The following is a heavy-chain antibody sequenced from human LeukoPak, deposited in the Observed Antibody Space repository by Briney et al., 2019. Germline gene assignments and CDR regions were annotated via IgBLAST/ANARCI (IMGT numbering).Heavy chain of an antibody. J-gene: IGHJ3*02. Sequence: PSETLSLTCTVSGGSISSSSYYWGWIRQPPGKGLEWIGSIYYSGSTYYNPSLKSRVTISVDTSKNQFSLKLSSVTAADTAVYYCARGLSGDLDAFDIWGQGTMVTVSS. V-gene: IGHV4-39*07. CDR1: GGSISSSSYY. CDR3: ARGLSGDLDAFDI. CDR2: IYYSGST. D-gene: IGHD3-10*01.